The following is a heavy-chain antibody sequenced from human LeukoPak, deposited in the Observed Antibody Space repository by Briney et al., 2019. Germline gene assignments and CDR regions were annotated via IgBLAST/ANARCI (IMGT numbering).Heavy chain of an antibody. J-gene: IGHJ5*02. Sequence: GGSLRLSCAASGFTVSSNYMSWVRQAPGKGLEWVSVIYSGGSTYYADSVKGRFTISRDNSKNTLYLQMHKLRAEDTGVYYCARGLHIGYSYGYGWFDPWGQGTVVSVSS. V-gene: IGHV3-66*02. CDR3: ARGLHIGYSYGYGWFDP. CDR2: IYSGGST. D-gene: IGHD5-18*01. CDR1: GFTVSSNY.